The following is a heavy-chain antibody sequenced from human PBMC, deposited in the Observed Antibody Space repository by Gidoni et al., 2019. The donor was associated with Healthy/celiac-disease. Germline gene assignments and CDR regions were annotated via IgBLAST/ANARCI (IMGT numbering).Heavy chain of an antibody. CDR2: ISWNSGSI. Sequence: EVQLVESGGGLVQPGRSLRLSCAASGFTFDDYAMQWVRQAPGKGLEWVSGISWNSGSIGYADSVKGRFTISRDNAKNSLYLQMNSLRAEDTALYYCAKDVRGGYSYGLFDYWGQGTLVTVSS. CDR3: AKDVRGGYSYGLFDY. D-gene: IGHD5-18*01. V-gene: IGHV3-9*01. CDR1: GFTFDDYA. J-gene: IGHJ4*02.